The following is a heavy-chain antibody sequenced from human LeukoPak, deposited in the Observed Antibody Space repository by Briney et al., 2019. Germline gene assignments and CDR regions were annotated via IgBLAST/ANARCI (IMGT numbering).Heavy chain of an antibody. CDR1: GYTFTSYY. J-gene: IGHJ4*02. Sequence: ASVKVSCKASGYTFTSYYMHWVRQAPGQGLEWVGIINHSGGSTSYAQKCQGRVTMTRDTSTSTVYMELSSLRSEDTAVYYCASPRYCSGGSCYSAFDYWGQGTLVTVSS. D-gene: IGHD2-15*01. CDR3: ASPRYCSGGSCYSAFDY. CDR2: INHSGGST. V-gene: IGHV1-46*01.